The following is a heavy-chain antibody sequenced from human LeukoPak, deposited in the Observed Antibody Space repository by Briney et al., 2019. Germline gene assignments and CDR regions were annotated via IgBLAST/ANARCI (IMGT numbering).Heavy chain of an antibody. V-gene: IGHV4-4*07. D-gene: IGHD2-2*01. CDR2: IYTSGST. J-gene: IGHJ4*02. CDR1: GGSISSYY. Sequence: PSETLPLTCTVSGGSISSYYWSWIRQPAGKGLEWIGRIYTSGSTNYNPSLKSRVTISVDTSKNQFSLKLSSVTAADTAVYYCASRRLYQLRYFDYWGQGTLVTVSS. CDR3: ASRRLYQLRYFDY.